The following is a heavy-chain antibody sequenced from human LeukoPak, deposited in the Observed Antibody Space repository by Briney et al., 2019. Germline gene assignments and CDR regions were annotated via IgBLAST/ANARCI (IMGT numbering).Heavy chain of an antibody. CDR2: ISAYNGNT. CDR3: AREGSDYYGSGSYYNHFDY. D-gene: IGHD3-10*01. J-gene: IGHJ4*02. V-gene: IGHV1-18*04. Sequence: GALVKVSCKASGYTFTSYGTSWVRQAPGQGLEWMGWISAYNGNTNYAQKLQGRVTMTTDTSTSTAYMELRSLRSDDTAVYYCAREGSDYYGSGSYYNHFDYWGQGTLVTVSS. CDR1: GYTFTSYG.